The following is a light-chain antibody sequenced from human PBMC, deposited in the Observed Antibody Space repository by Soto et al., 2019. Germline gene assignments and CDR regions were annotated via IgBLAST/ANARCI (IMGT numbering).Light chain of an antibody. CDR3: SSYTSSSTEV. J-gene: IGLJ1*01. V-gene: IGLV2-14*01. Sequence: QSVLTQPASVSGSPGQSITISCTGTSSDVGHYNYVSWYQQHPGKVPKLMIYEVSNRPSGVSNRFSGSKSGNTASLTISGLQGEDEADYYCSSYTSSSTEVFGTGTKVTVL. CDR1: SSDVGHYNY. CDR2: EVS.